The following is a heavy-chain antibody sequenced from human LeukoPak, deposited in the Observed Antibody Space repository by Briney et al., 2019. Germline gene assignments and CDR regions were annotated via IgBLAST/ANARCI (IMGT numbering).Heavy chain of an antibody. CDR1: GYTFTGYY. CDR3: ARGNYDFWSGYSDYYYYMDV. CDR2: INPNSGGT. J-gene: IGHJ6*03. V-gene: IGHV1-2*06. Sequence: ASVKVSCKASGYTFTGYYMHWVRQAPGQGLEWMGRINPNSGGTNYAQKFQGRVTMTRDTSISTAYMELSRLRSDDTAVYYCARGNYDFWSGYSDYYYYMDVWGKGTTVTVSS. D-gene: IGHD3-3*01.